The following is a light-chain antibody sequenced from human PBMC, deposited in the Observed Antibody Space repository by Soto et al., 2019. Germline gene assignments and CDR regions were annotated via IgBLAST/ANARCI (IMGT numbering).Light chain of an antibody. J-gene: IGLJ3*02. CDR3: AVRDHSLSGHWV. Sequence: QSVLTQPPSASGTPGQRVTISCSGSSSNIGSNYVSWYQHLPGAAPKLLIYRSDQRPSGVPDRFSGSKSGTSASLAISGLRSEDEADYFCAVRDHSLSGHWVFGGGTKLTVL. CDR1: SSNIGSNY. V-gene: IGLV1-47*01. CDR2: RSD.